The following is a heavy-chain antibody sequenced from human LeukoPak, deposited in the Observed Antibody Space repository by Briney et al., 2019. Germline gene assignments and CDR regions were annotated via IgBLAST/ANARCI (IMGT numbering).Heavy chain of an antibody. CDR3: ARDRFDDILTTGSIDY. J-gene: IGHJ4*02. V-gene: IGHV1-46*01. Sequence: GASVKVSCKASGYTFTSYYMHWVRQAPGQGLEWMGIINPSGGSTSYAQKFQGRVTMTRDTSTSTVYMELSSLRSEDTAVYYCARDRFDDILTTGSIDYWAREPWSPSPQ. D-gene: IGHD3-9*01. CDR2: INPSGGST. CDR1: GYTFTSYY.